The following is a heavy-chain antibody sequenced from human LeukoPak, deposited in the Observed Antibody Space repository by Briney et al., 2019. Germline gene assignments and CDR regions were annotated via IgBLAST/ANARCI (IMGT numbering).Heavy chain of an antibody. J-gene: IGHJ5*02. V-gene: IGHV4-31*03. CDR3: ASGGMTTVTTGWFDP. CDR1: GGSISSGGYY. CDR2: IDYSGST. Sequence: SETLYLTCTVSGGSISSGGYYWSWIRQHPGKGLEWIGYIDYSGSTYYNPSLKRRVTISVDTSKNQFSLKLSSVTAADTAVYYCASGGMTTVTTGWFDPWGQGTLVTVSS. D-gene: IGHD4-17*01.